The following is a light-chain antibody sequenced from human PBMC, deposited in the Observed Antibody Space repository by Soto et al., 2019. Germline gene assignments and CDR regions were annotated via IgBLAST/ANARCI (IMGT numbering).Light chain of an antibody. CDR2: GDI. CDR1: SSNIGAGYD. V-gene: IGLV1-40*01. CDR3: QSHDSSLTGYV. J-gene: IGLJ3*02. Sequence: QSVLTQPPSVSGAPGHRVTISCTGSSSNIGAGYDVHWYQQFPGTAPKLLIYGDINRPSGVPDRFSGSRSGSSASLAINGLLPEDEADYYCQSHDSSLTGYVFGGGTKLTVL.